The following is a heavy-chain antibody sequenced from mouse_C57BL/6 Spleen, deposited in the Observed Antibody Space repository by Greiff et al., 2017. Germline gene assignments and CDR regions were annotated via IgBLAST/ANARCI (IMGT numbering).Heavy chain of an antibody. Sequence: QVQLQQPGAELVKPGASVKVSCKASGYTFTSYWMHWVKQRPGQGLEWIGRIHPSDSDTNYNQKFKGKATLTVDKSSSTAYMQLSILTSEDSAVYYCAMNYSPYWYFDVWGTGTTVTVSS. J-gene: IGHJ1*03. CDR2: IHPSDSDT. D-gene: IGHD2-12*01. CDR3: AMNYSPYWYFDV. V-gene: IGHV1-74*01. CDR1: GYTFTSYW.